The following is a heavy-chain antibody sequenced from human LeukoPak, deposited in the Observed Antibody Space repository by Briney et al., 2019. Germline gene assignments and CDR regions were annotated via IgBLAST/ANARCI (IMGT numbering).Heavy chain of an antibody. V-gene: IGHV4-59*05. J-gene: IGHJ4*02. CDR1: GGSISGYY. Sequence: SETLSLTCTVSGGSISGYYWSWIRQPPGKGLEWIGSIYYSGNTYYNPSLKSRVTISVDTSKNQLSLKLSSVTAADTAVYYCARHVRQQLPPKAFDYWGQGTLVTVSS. D-gene: IGHD6-13*01. CDR3: ARHVRQQLPPKAFDY. CDR2: IYYSGNT.